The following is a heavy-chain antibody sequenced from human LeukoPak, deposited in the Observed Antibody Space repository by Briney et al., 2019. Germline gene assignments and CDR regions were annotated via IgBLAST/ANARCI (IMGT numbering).Heavy chain of an antibody. CDR2: IGGDGSTT. CDR1: GFTFSTYW. J-gene: IGHJ5*02. CDR3: TRRVDTTRWYDP. D-gene: IGHD2-15*01. V-gene: IGHV3-74*01. Sequence: GGSLRLSCAASGFTFSTYWMHWVRQAPGPGLGWVSRIGGDGSTTNYADSVKGRFTISRDNAKNTLYLQMNSLRAEDTAVYYCTRRVDTTRWYDPWGQGTLVTVSS.